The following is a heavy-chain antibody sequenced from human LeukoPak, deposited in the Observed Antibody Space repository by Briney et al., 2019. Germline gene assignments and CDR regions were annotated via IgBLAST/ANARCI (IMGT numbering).Heavy chain of an antibody. CDR2: IYYSGST. V-gene: IGHV4-59*12. D-gene: IGHD2-21*02. CDR3: ARGLGYWAYCGGDCYSDAFDI. CDR1: GGSISSYY. Sequence: PSETLSLTCTVSGGSISSYYWSWIRQPPGKGLEWIGYIYYSGSTNYNPSLKSRVTISVDTSKNQFSLKLSSVTAADTAVYYCARGLGYWAYCGGDCYSDAFDIWGQGTMVTVSS. J-gene: IGHJ3*02.